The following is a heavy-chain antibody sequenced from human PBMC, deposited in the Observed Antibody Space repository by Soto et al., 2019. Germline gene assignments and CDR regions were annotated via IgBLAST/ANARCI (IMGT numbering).Heavy chain of an antibody. D-gene: IGHD5-18*01. CDR1: GFTFSSYG. CDR2: IWYDGSNK. Sequence: GGSLRLSCAASGFTFSSYGMHWVRQAPGKGLEWVAVIWYDGSNKYYADSVKGRFTISRDNSKNTLYLQMNSLRAEDTAVYYCAREGAVYSLARGVGGVELWRRGVTWFDPWGQGTLVTVSS. J-gene: IGHJ5*02. V-gene: IGHV3-33*01. CDR3: AREGAVYSLARGVGGVELWRRGVTWFDP.